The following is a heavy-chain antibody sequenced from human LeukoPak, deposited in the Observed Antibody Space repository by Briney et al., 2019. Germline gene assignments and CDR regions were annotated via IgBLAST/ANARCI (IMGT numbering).Heavy chain of an antibody. CDR1: GYTFTSYG. J-gene: IGHJ4*02. D-gene: IGHD3-22*01. Sequence: ASVKVSCKASGYTFTSYGISWVRQAPGQGLEWMGWISAYNGNTNYAQKLQGRVTMTTDTSTSTAYMELRSLRSDDTAVYYCARGPLVGSVITPIDYWGQGTLVTVSS. CDR3: ARGPLVGSVITPIDY. V-gene: IGHV1-18*01. CDR2: ISAYNGNT.